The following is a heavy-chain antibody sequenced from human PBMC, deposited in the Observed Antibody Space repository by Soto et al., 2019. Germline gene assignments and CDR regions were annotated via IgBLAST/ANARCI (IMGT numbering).Heavy chain of an antibody. CDR2: IIPILGIA. V-gene: IGHV1-69*08. CDR1: GGTFSSYS. Sequence: QVQLVQSGAEVKKPGSSVKVSCKASGGTFSSYSISWVRQAPGQGLEWMGRIIPILGIANYAQKFQGRVTITADKSPSTAYMELSSLRSEDTAVYYCARDRRGYCSGGSCSDLTWGQGSLVTVSS. CDR3: ARDRRGYCSGGSCSDLT. J-gene: IGHJ4*02. D-gene: IGHD2-15*01.